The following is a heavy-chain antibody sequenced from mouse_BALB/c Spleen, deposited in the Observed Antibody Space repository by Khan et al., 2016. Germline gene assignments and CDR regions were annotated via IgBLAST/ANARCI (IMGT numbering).Heavy chain of an antibody. CDR1: GFTFSSYW. J-gene: IGHJ2*01. V-gene: IGHV6-3*01. Sequence: VQLKESGGGLVQPGGSMKLSCVASGFTFSSYWMSWVRQSPEKGLEWVAEIRLKSDNYATNYAESVKGKFIISRDDSKSRLNLQMNSLRPEDTGIYYCTVGAFDYWGQGTTLTVSS. CDR3: TVGAFDY. CDR2: IRLKSDNYAT.